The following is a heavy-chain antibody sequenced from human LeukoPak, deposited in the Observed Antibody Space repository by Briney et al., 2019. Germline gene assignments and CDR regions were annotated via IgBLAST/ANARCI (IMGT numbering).Heavy chain of an antibody. D-gene: IGHD3-10*01. CDR2: INHSGST. CDR1: GGSFSGYY. J-gene: IGHJ4*02. V-gene: IGHV4-34*01. CDR3: ARGRRFGEYSTKFDY. Sequence: PSETLSLTCAVYGGSFSGYYWSWIRQPPGKGLEWTGEINHSGSTNYNPSLKSRVTISVDTSKNQFSLKLSSVTAADTAVYYCARGRRFGEYSTKFDYWGQGTLVTVSS.